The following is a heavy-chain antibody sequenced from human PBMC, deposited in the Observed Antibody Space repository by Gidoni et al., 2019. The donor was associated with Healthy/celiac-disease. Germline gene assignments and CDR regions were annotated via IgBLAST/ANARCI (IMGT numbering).Heavy chain of an antibody. J-gene: IGHJ3*02. D-gene: IGHD6-13*01. V-gene: IGHV3-15*01. CDR3: TTDYRIAAGKGVDAFDI. Sequence: EVQLVESGGGLVKPGGSLRLSCAASGFTFSNAWMSWVRQAPGKVLEWVGRIKSKTDGGTTDYAAPVKGRFTISRDDSKNTLYLQMNSLKTEDTAVYYCTTDYRIAAGKGVDAFDIWGQGTMVTVSS. CDR1: GFTFSNAW. CDR2: IKSKTDGGTT.